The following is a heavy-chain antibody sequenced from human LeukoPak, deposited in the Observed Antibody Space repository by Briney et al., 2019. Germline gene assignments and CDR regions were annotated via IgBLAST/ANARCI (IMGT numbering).Heavy chain of an antibody. Sequence: SETLSLTCAVSGDSVSTTTWWNWVRQPPGKGLEWIGEVYDSGSTNYNPSLRGRVTMSVDKSKNQFSLNLSSVTAADTAVYYCARSSVGATLKRAFDIWGQGTMVTVSS. D-gene: IGHD1-26*01. CDR1: GDSVSTTTW. CDR3: ARSSVGATLKRAFDI. CDR2: VYDSGST. V-gene: IGHV4-4*02. J-gene: IGHJ3*02.